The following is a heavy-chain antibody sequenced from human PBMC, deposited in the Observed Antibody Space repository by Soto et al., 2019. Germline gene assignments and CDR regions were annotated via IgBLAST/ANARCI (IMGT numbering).Heavy chain of an antibody. Sequence: QVQLVESGGGVVQPGRSLRLSCAASGFTFSSYGMHWVRQAPGKGLEWVAVIWYDGSNKYYADSVKGRFTISRDNSKNTLYLQMNSLRAEDTAVYYCARDEGIYYGSGSYYNSYYYYGMDVWGQGTTVTVSS. CDR1: GFTFSSYG. V-gene: IGHV3-33*01. D-gene: IGHD3-10*01. CDR3: ARDEGIYYGSGSYYNSYYYYGMDV. CDR2: IWYDGSNK. J-gene: IGHJ6*02.